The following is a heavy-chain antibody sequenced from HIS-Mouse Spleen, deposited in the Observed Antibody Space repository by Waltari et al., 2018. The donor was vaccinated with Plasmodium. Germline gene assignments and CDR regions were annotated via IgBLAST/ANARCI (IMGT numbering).Heavy chain of an antibody. Sequence: EVQLVESGGGRVKPGGSLRLPCAASGFTSTNTRLNWVRQAPGKGLEWVSSISSSSSYIYYADSVKGRFTISRDNAKNSLYLQMNSLRAEDTAVYYCAREDILTAYYNDYWYFDLWGRGTLVTVSS. V-gene: IGHV3-21*01. CDR2: ISSSSSYI. CDR1: GFTSTNTR. CDR3: AREDILTAYYNDYWYFDL. J-gene: IGHJ2*01. D-gene: IGHD3-9*01.